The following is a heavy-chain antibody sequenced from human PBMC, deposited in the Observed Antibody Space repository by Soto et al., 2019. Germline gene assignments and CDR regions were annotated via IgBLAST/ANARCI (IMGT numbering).Heavy chain of an antibody. CDR2: IKPDGSER. Sequence: GGSLRLSCAASGFTFGNYWMSWVRQVPGKGLEWVANIKPDGSERYHVDSVKGRFTISRDNTKNLLYLQMDSLRVEDTAVYHCARSDFHSSGYNNWGRGTLVTVSA. V-gene: IGHV3-7*01. CDR3: ARSDFHSSGYNN. D-gene: IGHD3-22*01. J-gene: IGHJ4*02. CDR1: GFTFGNYW.